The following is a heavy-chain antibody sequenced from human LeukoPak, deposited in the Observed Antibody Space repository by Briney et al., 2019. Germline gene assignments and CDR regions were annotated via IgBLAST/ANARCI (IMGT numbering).Heavy chain of an antibody. CDR3: ARDLAWGAFDY. V-gene: IGHV3-30*02. Sequence: PGGSLRLSCSSSGFSFRKYAMHWVRQAPGKGLEWVAFIRFDGSNKYYADSVKGRFTISRDNSKKTLYLQMNSLRGEDTAVYYCARDLAWGAFDYWGQGTLVTVSS. CDR2: IRFDGSNK. D-gene: IGHD7-27*01. J-gene: IGHJ4*02. CDR1: GFSFRKYA.